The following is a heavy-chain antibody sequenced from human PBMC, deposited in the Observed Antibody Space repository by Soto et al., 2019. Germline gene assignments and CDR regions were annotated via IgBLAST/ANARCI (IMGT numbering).Heavy chain of an antibody. CDR2: IIPILGIA. CDR1: GGTFSSYT. J-gene: IGHJ6*02. V-gene: IGHV1-69*02. Sequence: QVQLVQSGAEVKKPGSSVKVSCKASGGTFSSYTISWVRQAPGQGLEWMGRIIPILGIANYAQKFQGRVTLXAXKXXSRAYMELCSLRSEDTAVYYCARLLVLGYYYGMDVWGQGTTVTVSS. D-gene: IGHD3-3*02. CDR3: ARLLVLGYYYGMDV.